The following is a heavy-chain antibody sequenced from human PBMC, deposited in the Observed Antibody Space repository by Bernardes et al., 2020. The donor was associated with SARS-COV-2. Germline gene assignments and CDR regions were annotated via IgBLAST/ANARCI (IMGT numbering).Heavy chain of an antibody. Sequence: SETLSLTCAVYTASFRGHYWSWLRQSPGKGPEWIGEINHSGSAHYNPSLESRVTISVDTSRNHVSLRLTSVTAADTAMYYCASPKTLAPYAFDIWGQGTLVTVSS. V-gene: IGHV4-34*01. J-gene: IGHJ3*02. CDR1: TASFRGHY. CDR3: ASPKTLAPYAFDI. CDR2: INHSGSA.